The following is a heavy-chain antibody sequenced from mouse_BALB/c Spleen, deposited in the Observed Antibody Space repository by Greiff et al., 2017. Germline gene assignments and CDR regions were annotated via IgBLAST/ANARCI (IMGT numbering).Heavy chain of an antibody. D-gene: IGHD1-1*02. CDR2: IGNGGGCT. Sequence: EVLLVESGGGLVQPGGSLKLSCAASGFTFSSYTLSWVRQTPEKRLEWVAYIGNGGGCTYYPDTVKGRFTISRDNAKNTLYLQMSSLKSEDSAMYFCARLWYDAMDDWGQGTPVTVSA. J-gene: IGHJ4*01. CDR3: ARLWYDAMDD. CDR1: GFTFSSYT. V-gene: IGHV5-12-2*01.